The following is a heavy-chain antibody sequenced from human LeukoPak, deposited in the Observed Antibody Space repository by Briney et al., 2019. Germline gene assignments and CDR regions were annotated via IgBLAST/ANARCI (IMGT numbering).Heavy chain of an antibody. CDR1: GYTFTGYY. CDR3: ARDSYGCHWSLGF. V-gene: IGHV1-2*02. Sequence: ASVKVSCKASGYTFTGYYTPWVRHAPGQGLEWMGWVNPNNGGTNYAQMFQGRVTMTRGTSINTAYMELSRLRSDDTAVYHCARDSYGCHWSLGFWGQGTLVTVSS. D-gene: IGHD4-23*01. J-gene: IGHJ4*02. CDR2: VNPNNGGT.